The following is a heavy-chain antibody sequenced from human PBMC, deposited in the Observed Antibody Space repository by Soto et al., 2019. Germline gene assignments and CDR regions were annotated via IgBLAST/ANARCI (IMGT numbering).Heavy chain of an antibody. D-gene: IGHD3-22*01. J-gene: IGHJ3*02. CDR1: GDSTSTGRYY. CDR3: ARELSSYDSSGFYRDAYDI. Sequence: QVQLQESGPGLVRPSQTLSLTCKVSGDSTSTGRYYWTWLRQHPGKGLEWIGYIYYSGSTSYNPSLKSRVIMSVDTSKNQFSLRLSSVTAADTAVYYCARELSSYDSSGFYRDAYDIWGQGTMVTVSS. CDR2: IYYSGST. V-gene: IGHV4-31*03.